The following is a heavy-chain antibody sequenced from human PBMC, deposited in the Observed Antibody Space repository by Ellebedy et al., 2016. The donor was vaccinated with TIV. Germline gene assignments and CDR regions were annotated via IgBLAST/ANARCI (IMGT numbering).Heavy chain of an antibody. CDR3: VKMGTEAASATAVY. D-gene: IGHD6-13*01. J-gene: IGHJ4*02. CDR1: GFTFSTYW. CDR2: IKRDGSEK. V-gene: IGHV3-7*01. Sequence: GESLKISCAASGFTFSTYWMSWVRQAPGKGLEWVTNIKRDGSEKYYLDSVKGRFTVAKANVKNSLYLQMNSLRDEDTAVYYCVKMGTEAASATAVYWGQGTLVTVSS.